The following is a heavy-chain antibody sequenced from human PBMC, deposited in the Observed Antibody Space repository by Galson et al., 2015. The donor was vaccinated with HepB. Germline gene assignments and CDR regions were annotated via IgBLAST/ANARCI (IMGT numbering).Heavy chain of an antibody. Sequence: SVKVSCKASGYTFTSYGISWVRQAPGQGLEWMGWISAYNGNTNYAQKLQGRVTMTTDTSTGTAYMELRGLRSDDTAVYYCARSDYYDSSGYYGTTPLDYWGQGTLITVSS. CDR2: ISAYNGNT. V-gene: IGHV1-18*01. D-gene: IGHD3-22*01. J-gene: IGHJ4*02. CDR1: GYTFTSYG. CDR3: ARSDYYDSSGYYGTTPLDY.